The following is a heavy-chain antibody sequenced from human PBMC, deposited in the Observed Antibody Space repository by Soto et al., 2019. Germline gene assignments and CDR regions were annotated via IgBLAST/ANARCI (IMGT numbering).Heavy chain of an antibody. D-gene: IGHD3-3*01. CDR3: VRAYDFWSGYLYYYYYYGMDV. CDR2: ISSSSSYI. V-gene: IGHV3-21*01. Sequence: GGSLRLSCAASGFTFSSYSMNWVRQAPGKGLEWVSSISSSSSYIYYADSVKGRFTISRDNAKNSLYLQMNSLRAEDTAVYYCVRAYDFWSGYLYYYYYYGMDVWGQGTTVTVSS. J-gene: IGHJ6*02. CDR1: GFTFSSYS.